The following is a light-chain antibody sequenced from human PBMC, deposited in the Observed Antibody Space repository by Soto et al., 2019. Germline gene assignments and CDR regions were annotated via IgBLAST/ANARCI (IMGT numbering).Light chain of an antibody. J-gene: IGKJ1*01. CDR1: QSVSSY. CDR2: DAS. CDR3: QQRSNWPT. V-gene: IGKV3-11*01. Sequence: EIVLTPSPATLSLSPGERATLSCRASQSVSSYLAWYQQKPGQAPRLLIYDASNRATGIPARFSGSGSGTDFTLTISSLEPEDFAVYYCQQRSNWPTFGQGTKVDI.